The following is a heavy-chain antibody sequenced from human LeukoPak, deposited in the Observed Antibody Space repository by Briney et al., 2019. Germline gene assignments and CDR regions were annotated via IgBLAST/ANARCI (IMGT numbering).Heavy chain of an antibody. J-gene: IGHJ3*02. D-gene: IGHD3-22*01. V-gene: IGHV4-61*01. CDR1: GYSISSGFY. CDR3: ARGGYYDSSGYLGLGAFDI. Sequence: SETLSLTCTVSGYSISSGFYWSWIRQPPGKGLEWIGYIYYSGSTNYNPSLKSRVTISVDTSKNQFSLKLSSVTAADTAVYYCARGGYYDSSGYLGLGAFDIWGQGTMVTVSS. CDR2: IYYSGST.